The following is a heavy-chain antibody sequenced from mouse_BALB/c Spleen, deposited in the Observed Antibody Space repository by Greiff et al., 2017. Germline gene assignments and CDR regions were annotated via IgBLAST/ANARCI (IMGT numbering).Heavy chain of an antibody. CDR3: ARVYYDYGDWYFDV. Sequence: EVKLVESGGGLVKPGGSLKLSCAVSGFTFSSYAMSWVRQTPEKRLEWVASISSGGSTYYPDSVKGRFTISRDNARNILYLQMSSLRSEDTAMYYCARVYYDYGDWYFDVWGAGTTVTVSS. J-gene: IGHJ1*01. V-gene: IGHV5-6-5*01. CDR1: GFTFSSYA. CDR2: ISSGGST. D-gene: IGHD2-4*01.